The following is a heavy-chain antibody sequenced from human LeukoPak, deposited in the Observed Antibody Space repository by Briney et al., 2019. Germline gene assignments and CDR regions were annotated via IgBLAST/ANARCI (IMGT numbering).Heavy chain of an antibody. Sequence: GASVKVSCKSFGFTFTNYLLHWVRRAPGQGLEWVGRIAPSVDTTNYAQKFRGRVTMTRDTSTSTVYMELSSLRSDDTAIYYCVREESGGYFDYWGQGTLVTVSS. CDR3: VREESGGYFDY. J-gene: IGHJ4*02. CDR2: IAPSVDTT. D-gene: IGHD2-8*02. V-gene: IGHV1-46*01. CDR1: GFTFTNYL.